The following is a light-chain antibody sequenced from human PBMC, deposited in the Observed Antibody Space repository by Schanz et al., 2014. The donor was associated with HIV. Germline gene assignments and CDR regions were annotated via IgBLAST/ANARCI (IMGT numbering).Light chain of an antibody. CDR1: QGIGNS. Sequence: DIQMTQSPSSLSASVGDRVTITCRASQGIGNSLAWYQQKPGKVPSLLIYAASTLQFGVPSRFGGSGSGTDFTLTISSLQPEDVATYYCQKYNSAPRTFGQGTKVEIK. CDR2: AAS. J-gene: IGKJ1*01. V-gene: IGKV1-27*01. CDR3: QKYNSAPRT.